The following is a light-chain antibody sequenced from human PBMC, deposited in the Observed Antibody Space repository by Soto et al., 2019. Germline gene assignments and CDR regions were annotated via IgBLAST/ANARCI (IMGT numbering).Light chain of an antibody. V-gene: IGKV3-15*01. CDR2: GVS. J-gene: IGKJ1*01. CDR3: QQYDYWPRT. Sequence: EIVLTQSAATLSVSPGERATLSGRASQSVSSNLAWYQQNPGQAPRLLLFGVSNRATGIPARFSGSGSGTEFSLTISSLHSEDFAVYYCQQYDYWPRTFGQGTKVDI. CDR1: QSVSSN.